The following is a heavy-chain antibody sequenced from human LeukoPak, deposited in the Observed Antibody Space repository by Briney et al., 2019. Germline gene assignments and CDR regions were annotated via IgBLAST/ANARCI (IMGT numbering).Heavy chain of an antibody. CDR1: GFTFSDYY. D-gene: IGHD5-24*01. Sequence: GGSLRLSCAASGFTFSDYYMSWIRQAPGKGLEWVSYISSSGSTIYYADSVKGRFTISRDNAKNSLYLQMNSLRAEDTAVYYCARMTRDGYTVFDYWGQGTLVTVSS. CDR3: ARMTRDGYTVFDY. V-gene: IGHV3-11*01. CDR2: ISSSGSTI. J-gene: IGHJ4*02.